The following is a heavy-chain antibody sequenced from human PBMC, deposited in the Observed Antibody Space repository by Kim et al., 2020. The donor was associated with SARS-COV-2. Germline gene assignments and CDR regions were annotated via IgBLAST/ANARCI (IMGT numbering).Heavy chain of an antibody. D-gene: IGHD3-10*01. CDR2: IKSKTDGGTT. V-gene: IGHV3-15*01. CDR3: TTPWFGEVDFDY. Sequence: GSLRLSCPASGFTFSNAWMSWVRQAPGKGLEWVGRIKSKTDGGTTDYAAPVKGRFTISRDDSKNTLYLQMNSLKTEDTAVYYCTTPWFGEVDFDYWGQGTLVTVSS. CDR1: GFTFSNAW. J-gene: IGHJ4*02.